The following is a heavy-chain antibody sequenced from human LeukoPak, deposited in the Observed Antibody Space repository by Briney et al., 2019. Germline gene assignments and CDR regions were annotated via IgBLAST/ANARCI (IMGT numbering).Heavy chain of an antibody. V-gene: IGHV4-30-4*01. J-gene: IGHJ4*02. Sequence: PSETLSLTCTVSGGSISSGDYYWSWIRQPPGKGLEWIGYIYYSGSTYYNPSLKSRVTISVDTSKNQFSLKLSSVTAADTAVYYCARGYYDFWSGYYSSNFDYWGQGTLVTVSS. CDR2: IYYSGST. CDR3: ARGYYDFWSGYYSSNFDY. CDR1: GGSISSGDYY. D-gene: IGHD3-3*01.